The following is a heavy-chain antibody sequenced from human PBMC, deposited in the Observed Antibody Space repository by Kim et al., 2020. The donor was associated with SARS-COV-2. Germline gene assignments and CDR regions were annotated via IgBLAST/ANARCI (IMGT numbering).Heavy chain of an antibody. Sequence: GGSLRPSCAASGFTFSSYSMNWVRQAPGKGLEWVSSISSSSYIYYADSVKGRFTISRDNAKNSLYLQMNSLRAEDTAVYYCAREGGGSSGWSWFDPWGQGTLVTVSS. CDR3: AREGGGSSGWSWFDP. J-gene: IGHJ5*02. V-gene: IGHV3-21*01. D-gene: IGHD6-19*01. CDR2: ISSSSYI. CDR1: GFTFSSYS.